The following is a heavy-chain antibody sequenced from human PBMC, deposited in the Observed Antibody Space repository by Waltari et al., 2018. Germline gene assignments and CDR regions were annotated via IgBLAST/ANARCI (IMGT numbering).Heavy chain of an antibody. Sequence: QVQLVQSGAEVKKPGASVKVSCKASAYTFTDYYMHWVRQAPGQGLEWMGWSNPNSGGTNYARKFQGRVTMTRDTSIRTVYMVVSRLRSDDTAVYYCARARVAGTVPRFDFWGQGTLVTVSS. D-gene: IGHD6-19*01. J-gene: IGHJ4*02. V-gene: IGHV1-2*02. CDR1: AYTFTDYY. CDR2: SNPNSGGT. CDR3: ARARVAGTVPRFDF.